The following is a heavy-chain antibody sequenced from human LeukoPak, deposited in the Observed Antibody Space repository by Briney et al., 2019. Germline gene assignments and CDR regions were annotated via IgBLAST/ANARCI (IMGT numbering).Heavy chain of an antibody. J-gene: IGHJ6*02. CDR1: GYTFTSYY. V-gene: IGHV1-46*01. CDR3: ARSAPPGFYGMDV. CDR2: INPSGGST. Sequence: ASVKVSCKASGYTFTSYYMHWVRQAPGHGLEWMGIINPSGGSTSYAQKFQGRVTMTRDTSTSTVYMELSSLRSEDTAVYYCARSAPPGFYGMDVWGQGTTVTVSS. D-gene: IGHD7-27*01.